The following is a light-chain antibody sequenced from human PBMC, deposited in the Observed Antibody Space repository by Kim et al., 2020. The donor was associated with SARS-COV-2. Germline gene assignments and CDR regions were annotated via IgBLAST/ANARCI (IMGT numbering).Light chain of an antibody. Sequence: SPGERATLSCRASQSVNSDSFALYQQKPGQAPRVLICGAYRRATGIPEMFSGSGSGADFTLTISRLEPEDCAVYFCQQDDSSPRTFGQGTKVDIK. CDR2: GAY. V-gene: IGKV3-20*01. CDR1: QSVNSDS. CDR3: QQDDSSPRT. J-gene: IGKJ1*01.